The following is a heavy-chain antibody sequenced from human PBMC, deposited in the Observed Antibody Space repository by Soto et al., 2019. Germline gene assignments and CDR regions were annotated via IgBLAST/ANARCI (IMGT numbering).Heavy chain of an antibody. J-gene: IGHJ4*02. Sequence: GGSLRLSCAASGFIVSSNYINWVRQAPGKGLEWVSLIYSDGNTNYADSVKGRFTISRDNSKNTLHLQMNSLTTEDTAIYYCARDPAGELRGSIVPGGLVNWGQGTLVTVSS. V-gene: IGHV3-53*01. CDR2: IYSDGNT. CDR1: GFIVSSNY. D-gene: IGHD3-10*02. CDR3: ARDPAGELRGSIVPGGLVN.